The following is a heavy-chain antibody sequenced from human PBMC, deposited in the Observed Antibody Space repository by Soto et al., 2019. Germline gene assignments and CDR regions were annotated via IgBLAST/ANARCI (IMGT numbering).Heavy chain of an antibody. CDR1: GYTFTSYS. CDR3: ARDRGRYYFDY. CDR2: INAGNGNT. J-gene: IGHJ4*02. Sequence: ASVKVSCKASGYTFTSYSMHWVRQAPGQRLEWMGWINAGNGNTKYSQKFQGRVTITRDTSASTAYMELSSLRSEDTAVYYCARDRGRYYFDYWGQGTLVTVSS. V-gene: IGHV1-3*01. D-gene: IGHD3-10*01.